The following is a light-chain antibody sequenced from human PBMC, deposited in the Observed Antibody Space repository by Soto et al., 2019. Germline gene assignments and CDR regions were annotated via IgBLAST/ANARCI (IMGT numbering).Light chain of an antibody. CDR2: EVS. Sequence: QSALTQPASVSGSPGQSITISCTGTIIDFWSYNLVSWYQQHPGNAPKLMIYEVSKRPSGVSNRFSGSKSGNTASLTISGLRAEDEADYYCCSYAGSYVFGTGTKATVL. J-gene: IGLJ1*01. V-gene: IGLV2-23*02. CDR3: CSYAGSYV. CDR1: IIDFWSYNL.